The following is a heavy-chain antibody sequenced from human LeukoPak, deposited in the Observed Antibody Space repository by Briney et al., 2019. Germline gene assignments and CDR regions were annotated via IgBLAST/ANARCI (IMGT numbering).Heavy chain of an antibody. V-gene: IGHV3-64*01. CDR1: GFTFSSYA. Sequence: GGSLRLSCAASGFTFSSYALHWVRQAPGKGLEYVSAISNNGGSIYYANSVQGRFTISRDNSKNTVYLQMGSLGAEDMAVYYCARSGYSGYEAYYYYYYTDVWGKGTTVTISS. CDR2: ISNNGGSI. CDR3: ARSGYSGYEAYYYYYYTDV. D-gene: IGHD5-12*01. J-gene: IGHJ6*03.